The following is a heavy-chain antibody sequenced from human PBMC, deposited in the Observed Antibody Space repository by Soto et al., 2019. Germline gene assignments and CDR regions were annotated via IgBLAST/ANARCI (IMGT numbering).Heavy chain of an antibody. D-gene: IGHD6-19*01. CDR3: ARHRAERSVAGTGYYYGMDV. CDR2: IYYSGST. J-gene: IGHJ6*02. CDR1: GGSISSYY. Sequence: QVQLQESGPGLVKPSETLSLTCTVSGGSISSYYWSWIRQPPGKGLEWIGYIYYSGSTNYNPSLKSRVTISVDPSKNQFSLKLSSVTAADTAVYYCARHRAERSVAGTGYYYGMDVWGQGTTVTVSS. V-gene: IGHV4-59*08.